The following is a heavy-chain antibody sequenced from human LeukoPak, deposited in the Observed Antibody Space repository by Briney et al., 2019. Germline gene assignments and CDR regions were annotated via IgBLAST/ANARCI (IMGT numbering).Heavy chain of an antibody. CDR1: GFTFSSYG. CDR3: AKDLHSYGYDY. V-gene: IGHV3-30*18. Sequence: GGSLGLSCAASGFTFSSYGMHWVRQAPGKGLEWVAVISYDGSNKYYADSVKGRFTISRDNSKNTLYLQMNSLRAEDTAVYYCAKDLHSYGYDYWGQGTLVTVSS. CDR2: ISYDGSNK. D-gene: IGHD5-18*01. J-gene: IGHJ4*02.